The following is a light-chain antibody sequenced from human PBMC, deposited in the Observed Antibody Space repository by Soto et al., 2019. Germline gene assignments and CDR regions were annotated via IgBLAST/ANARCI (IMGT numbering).Light chain of an antibody. Sequence: EIVLPQSPGTLSLSPGERATLSCRASQSVSSSQLAWYQQRPGAAPRLLVYGASTRATGIADRFSGSGSGTDFTLTISRLEPEDFAVYYCQQYGSSGVTFGPGTKVDIK. CDR3: QQYGSSGVT. CDR1: QSVSSSQ. V-gene: IGKV3-20*01. CDR2: GAS. J-gene: IGKJ3*01.